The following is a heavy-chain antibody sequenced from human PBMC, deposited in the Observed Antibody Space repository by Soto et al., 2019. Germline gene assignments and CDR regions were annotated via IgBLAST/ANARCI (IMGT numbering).Heavy chain of an antibody. CDR3: ARRSLILRYPDY. Sequence: SETLSLTCAVYGGSFSGYYWSWIRQPPGKGLEWIGEINHSGSTNYNPSLKSRVTISVDTSKNQFSLKLSSVTAADTAVYYCARRSLILRYPDYWGQGTLVTVSS. CDR2: INHSGST. CDR1: GGSFSGYY. J-gene: IGHJ4*02. V-gene: IGHV4-34*01. D-gene: IGHD3-9*01.